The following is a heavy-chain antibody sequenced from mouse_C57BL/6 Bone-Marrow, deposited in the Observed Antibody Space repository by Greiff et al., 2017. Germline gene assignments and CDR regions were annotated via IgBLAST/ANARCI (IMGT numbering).Heavy chain of an antibody. CDR1: GYTFTSYW. CDR3: ARYSSWFAY. CDR2: IDPSDSYT. J-gene: IGHJ3*01. V-gene: IGHV1-59*01. Sequence: QVQLQQPGAELVRPGTSVKLSCKASGYTFTSYWMHWVKQRPGQGLEWIGVIDPSDSYTNYNQKFKGKATLTVDTSSSTAYMQLSSLTSADSAVYYCARYSSWFAYWGQGTLVTVSA.